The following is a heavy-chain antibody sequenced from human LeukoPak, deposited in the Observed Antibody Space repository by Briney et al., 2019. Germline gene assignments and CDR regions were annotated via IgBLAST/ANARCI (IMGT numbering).Heavy chain of an antibody. CDR1: GFTFSSYA. D-gene: IGHD6-13*01. CDR3: ARGGIAAAEALSYYYYYYGMDV. V-gene: IGHV3-30-3*01. Sequence: PGRSLRLSCAASGFTFSSYAMHWVRQAPGKGLEWVAVISYDGSNKYYADSVKGRFTISRDNSKNTLYLQMNSLRAEDTAVYYCARGGIAAAEALSYYYYYYGMDVWGQGTTVTVSS. CDR2: ISYDGSNK. J-gene: IGHJ6*02.